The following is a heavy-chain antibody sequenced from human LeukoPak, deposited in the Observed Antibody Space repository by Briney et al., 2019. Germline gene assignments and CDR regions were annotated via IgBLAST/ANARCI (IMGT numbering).Heavy chain of an antibody. CDR3: ARERSTVTTGLFGY. Sequence: GASVKVSCKASGYTFTGYYMHWVRQAPGQGLEWMGWINPNRGGTNYAQKFQGRVTMTRDTSISTAYMELSRLRSDDTAVYYCARERSTVTTGLFGYWGQGTLVTVSS. J-gene: IGHJ4*02. V-gene: IGHV1-2*02. D-gene: IGHD4-17*01. CDR1: GYTFTGYY. CDR2: INPNRGGT.